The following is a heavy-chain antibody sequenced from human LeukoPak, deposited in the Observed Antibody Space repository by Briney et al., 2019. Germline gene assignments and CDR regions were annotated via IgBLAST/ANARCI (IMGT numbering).Heavy chain of an antibody. CDR3: ARTPLIGSVLIDY. V-gene: IGHV1-2*02. J-gene: IGHJ4*02. D-gene: IGHD6-25*01. Sequence: GASVKVSCKTSGYTFTGYYMHWVRQAPGQGLEWMGWVNPNSGGTNYALKFQGRVTMTRDTSISTAYMELSRLRSDDTAVYYCARTPLIGSVLIDYWGQGTLVTVSS. CDR2: VNPNSGGT. CDR1: GYTFTGYY.